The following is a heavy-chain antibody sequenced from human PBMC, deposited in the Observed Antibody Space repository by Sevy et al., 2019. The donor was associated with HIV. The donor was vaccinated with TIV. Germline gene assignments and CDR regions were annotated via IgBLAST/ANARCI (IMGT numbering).Heavy chain of an antibody. CDR3: SATREYYSDSYGYFDY. J-gene: IGHJ4*02. Sequence: ASVKVSCKASGHTLTDLSMHWVRQAPGKGFEWIGGFDPEDGERIYAQKFQGRVTMTEDTSTDTAYMELSSLRSEDTAVYYCSATREYYSDSYGYFDYWGQGTLVTVSS. CDR2: FDPEDGER. V-gene: IGHV1-24*01. D-gene: IGHD3-22*01. CDR1: GHTLTDLS.